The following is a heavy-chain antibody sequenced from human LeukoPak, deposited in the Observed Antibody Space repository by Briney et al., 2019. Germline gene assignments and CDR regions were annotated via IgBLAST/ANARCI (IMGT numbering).Heavy chain of an antibody. J-gene: IGHJ4*02. CDR3: ARDSSRYYDSSGYIDY. CDR2: ISSSGSTI. Sequence: GGSLRLSCAASGFTFSDYYMSWIRQAPGKGLEWVSYISSSGSTIYYADSVKGRFTISRDNAKNSLYLQMNSLRAEDTAVYYCARDSSRYYDSSGYIDYWGREPWSPSPQ. D-gene: IGHD3-22*01. V-gene: IGHV3-11*01. CDR1: GFTFSDYY.